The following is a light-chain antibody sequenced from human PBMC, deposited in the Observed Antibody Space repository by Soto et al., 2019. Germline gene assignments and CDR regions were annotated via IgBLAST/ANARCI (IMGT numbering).Light chain of an antibody. J-gene: IGKJ5*01. Sequence: DIQMTQSPSSLSESVGDRVTITCRASQSISFYLNWYQQKPGNAPKVLIYAASNLQTGVPSRFSGSGSGTDFTLTINSLQPEDFATYSCQQSYSTPITFGQGTRLEIK. CDR2: AAS. CDR3: QQSYSTPIT. V-gene: IGKV1-39*01. CDR1: QSISFY.